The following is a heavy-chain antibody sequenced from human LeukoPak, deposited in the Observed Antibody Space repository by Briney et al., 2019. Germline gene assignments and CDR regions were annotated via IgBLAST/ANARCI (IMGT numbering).Heavy chain of an antibody. V-gene: IGHV1-2*06. CDR2: INPYSGGT. D-gene: IGHD3-22*01. CDR3: ARDTDYYDSSGYSLDAFDI. Sequence: ASVKVSCKASGYTFTVYYIHWVRQASGQGLEWRGRINPYSGGTNYAQNFQGRVTMTRDTSISTAYMELSRLRSDDTALYYCARDTDYYDSSGYSLDAFDIWGQGTMVTVSS. CDR1: GYTFTVYY. J-gene: IGHJ3*02.